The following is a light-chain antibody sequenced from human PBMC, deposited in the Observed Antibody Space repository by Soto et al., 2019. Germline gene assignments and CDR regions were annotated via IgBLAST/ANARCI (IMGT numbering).Light chain of an antibody. CDR3: QRYNNWPRT. CDR1: QSVSTY. V-gene: IGKV3-15*01. CDR2: GAS. J-gene: IGKJ1*01. Sequence: EIVLTQSPATLSLSPGERATLSCRASQSVSTYLAWYQQKPGQTPRLLIYGASTRATGIPARFSGSGSGTEFTLTINSLQSEDFAVYYCQRYNNWPRTFGQGTKVDIK.